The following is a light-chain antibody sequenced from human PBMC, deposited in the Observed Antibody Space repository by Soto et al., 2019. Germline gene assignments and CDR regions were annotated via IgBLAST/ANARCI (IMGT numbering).Light chain of an antibody. Sequence: DMQMTQSPSSLSASLGDRVSIXXQASQNINNYLNWYQQKPGRAPKTLIYAASSLQSGVPSRFSGSGSGTDYTLTISSLQPEDFATYYCQQSYRTPTFGQGTRLEIK. CDR3: QQSYRTPT. CDR1: QNINNY. CDR2: AAS. J-gene: IGKJ5*01. V-gene: IGKV1-39*01.